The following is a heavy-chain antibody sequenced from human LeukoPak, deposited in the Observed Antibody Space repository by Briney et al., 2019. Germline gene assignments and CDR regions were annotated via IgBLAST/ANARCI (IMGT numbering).Heavy chain of an antibody. CDR2: IRFDGSNE. CDR1: GFTFSSFG. D-gene: IGHD5-18*01. J-gene: IGHJ4*02. V-gene: IGHV3-30*02. CDR3: AKDEYNYGGGFDY. Sequence: GESLRLSCAVSGFTFSSFGMHWVRQAPGKGLEWVAFIRFDGSNEYYADSVKGRFTISRDNSKNMLYLQMNSLRTEDTAVYYCAKDEYNYGGGFDYWGQGTLVTVSS.